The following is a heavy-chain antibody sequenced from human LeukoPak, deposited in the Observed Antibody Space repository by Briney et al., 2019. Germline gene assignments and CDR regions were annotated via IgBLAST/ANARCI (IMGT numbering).Heavy chain of an antibody. Sequence: TLSLTCTASGGSISSGDYYWSWIRQPPWKGLEWIGYIYYSGSTYYNPSHKSRFTISVDTSKNKFSLKLSSVTAADTAVYKCASATVTPSTQTRNAGDMDVWGQGTTVTVSS. J-gene: IGHJ6*02. V-gene: IGHV4-30-4*08. CDR3: ASATVTPSTQTRNAGDMDV. D-gene: IGHD1-14*01. CDR1: GGSISSGDYY. CDR2: IYYSGST.